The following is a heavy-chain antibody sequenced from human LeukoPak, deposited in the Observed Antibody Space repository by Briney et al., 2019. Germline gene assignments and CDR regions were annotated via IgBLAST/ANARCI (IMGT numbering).Heavy chain of an antibody. CDR3: TTGSYGDSREYYFDY. J-gene: IGHJ4*02. Sequence: GGSLRLSCAASGFTSSNAWMSWVRQAPGKGLEWVGRIKSKTDGGTTDYAAPVKGRFTISRDDSKNTLYLQMNSLKTEDTAVYYCTTGSYGDSREYYFDYWGQGTLVTVSS. V-gene: IGHV3-15*01. CDR1: GFTSSNAW. CDR2: IKSKTDGGTT. D-gene: IGHD4-17*01.